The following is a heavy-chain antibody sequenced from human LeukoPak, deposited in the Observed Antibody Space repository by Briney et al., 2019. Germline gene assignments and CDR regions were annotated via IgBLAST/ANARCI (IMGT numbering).Heavy chain of an antibody. CDR1: GGSISSYY. V-gene: IGHV4-59*08. CDR2: IYYSGST. Sequence: SETLSLTCTVSGGSISSYYWSWIRQPPGKGLEWIGYIYYSGSTYYNPSLKSRVTISVDTSKNQFSLKLSSVTAADTAVYYCARHEYSIGWLFDYWGQGTLVTVSS. CDR3: ARHEYSIGWLFDY. D-gene: IGHD6-19*01. J-gene: IGHJ4*02.